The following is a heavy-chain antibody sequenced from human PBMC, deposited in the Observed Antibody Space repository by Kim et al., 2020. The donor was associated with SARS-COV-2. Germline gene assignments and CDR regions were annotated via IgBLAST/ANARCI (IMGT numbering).Heavy chain of an antibody. V-gene: IGHV1-69*02. CDR3: ARFPFPRYSSGWENDY. J-gene: IGHJ4*02. CDR2: IIPILGIA. CDR1: GGTFSSYT. D-gene: IGHD6-19*01. Sequence: SVKVSCKASGGTFSSYTISWVRQAPGQGLEWMGRIIPILGIANYAQKFQGRVTITADKSTSTAYMELSSLRSEDTAVYYCARFPFPRYSSGWENDYWGQGTLVTVSS.